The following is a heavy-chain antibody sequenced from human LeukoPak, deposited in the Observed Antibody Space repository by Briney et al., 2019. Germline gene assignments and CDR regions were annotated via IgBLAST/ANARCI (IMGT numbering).Heavy chain of an antibody. Sequence: GGSLRLSCAASGFTVSSNYMSWVRQASGKGLEWVSVIYSGGSTYYADSAKGRFTISRDNSKNTLYLQMNSLRAEDTAVYYCARDGVYDAFDIWGQGTMVTVSS. D-gene: IGHD3-3*01. CDR2: IYSGGST. CDR3: ARDGVYDAFDI. V-gene: IGHV3-53*01. J-gene: IGHJ3*02. CDR1: GFTVSSNY.